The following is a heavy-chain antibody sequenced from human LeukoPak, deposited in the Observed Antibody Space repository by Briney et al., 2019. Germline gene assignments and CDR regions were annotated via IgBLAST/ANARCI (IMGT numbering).Heavy chain of an antibody. CDR1: GXSFSGYY. CDR3: ARGKRGYSSSWYDY. J-gene: IGHJ4*02. CDR2: INHSGST. V-gene: IGHV4-34*01. D-gene: IGHD6-13*01. Sequence: SETLSLTCAVYGXSFSGYYWSWIRQPPGKGLEWIGEINHSGSTNYNPSLKSRVTISVDTSKNQFSLKLSSVTAADTAVYYCARGKRGYSSSWYDYWGQGTLVTVSS.